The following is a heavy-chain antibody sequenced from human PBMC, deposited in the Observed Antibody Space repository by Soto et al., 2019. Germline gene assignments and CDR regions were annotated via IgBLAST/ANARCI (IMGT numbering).Heavy chain of an antibody. D-gene: IGHD6-6*01. CDR2: TYYRSKWYN. Sequence: SQTLSLTCVISGDRVSSKSAAWNWISQSPSRGLEWLGRTYYRSKWYNDYAVSVKSRITINPDTSKNQFSLQLNSVTPEDTAVYYCAREKTGQLADYYYYGMDVWGQGTTVTVSS. J-gene: IGHJ6*01. CDR1: GDRVSSKSAA. CDR3: AREKTGQLADYYYYGMDV. V-gene: IGHV6-1*01.